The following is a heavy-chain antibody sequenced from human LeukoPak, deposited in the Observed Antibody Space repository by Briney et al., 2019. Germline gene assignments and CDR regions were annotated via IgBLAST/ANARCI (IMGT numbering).Heavy chain of an antibody. V-gene: IGHV1-46*01. CDR3: ARGGLTGHFDY. CDR1: GYTLTELS. CDR2: INPSGGST. D-gene: IGHD3/OR15-3a*01. J-gene: IGHJ4*02. Sequence: GASVKVSCKVSGYTLTELSMHWVRQAPGQGLEWMGIINPSGGSTSYAQKFQGRVTMTRDTSTSTVYMELSSLRSEDTAVYYCARGGLTGHFDYWGQGTLVTVSS.